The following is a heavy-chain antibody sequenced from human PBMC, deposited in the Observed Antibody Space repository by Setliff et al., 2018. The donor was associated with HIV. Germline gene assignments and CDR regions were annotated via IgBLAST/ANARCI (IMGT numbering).Heavy chain of an antibody. V-gene: IGHV3-66*02. J-gene: IGHJ4*02. Sequence: GGSLRLSCAASGFTVSTYYMSWVRQAPGKGLEWVSTIYSGGSTYHADSVKGRSTLSRESSKNTLSLQMNSLRPEDTAVYYCARVRLYNAALDYWGQGTLVTVSS. CDR2: IYSGGST. D-gene: IGHD3-10*01. CDR3: ARVRLYNAALDY. CDR1: GFTVSTYY.